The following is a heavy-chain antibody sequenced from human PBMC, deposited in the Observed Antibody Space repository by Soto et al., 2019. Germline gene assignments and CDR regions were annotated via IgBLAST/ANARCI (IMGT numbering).Heavy chain of an antibody. CDR3: AVMRVTDAFEI. D-gene: IGHD5-18*01. V-gene: IGHV5-51*01. Sequence: GESLKISCKGSGYSLTNIWIHWVRQMPGKGLEWMGIIYPGDSDTRYSPSFQGQVTISADKSISTAYLQRSSLKASDTAMYYCAVMRVTDAFEIWGQGTMVTVSS. J-gene: IGHJ3*02. CDR1: GYSLTNIW. CDR2: IYPGDSDT.